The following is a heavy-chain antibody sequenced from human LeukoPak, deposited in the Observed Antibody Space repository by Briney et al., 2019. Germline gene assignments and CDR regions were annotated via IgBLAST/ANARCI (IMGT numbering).Heavy chain of an antibody. D-gene: IGHD4-17*01. CDR3: ARPYGDYYFDY. CDR1: GFTFSSFA. CDR2: IWYGGSNK. V-gene: IGHV3-33*01. Sequence: GGSLRLSCAASGFTFSSFAMHWVRQAPGKGLEWVAVIWYGGSNKYYADSVKGRFTISRDNSKNTVYLQMNSLRAEDSAIYYCARPYGDYYFDYWGQGTLVTVSS. J-gene: IGHJ4*02.